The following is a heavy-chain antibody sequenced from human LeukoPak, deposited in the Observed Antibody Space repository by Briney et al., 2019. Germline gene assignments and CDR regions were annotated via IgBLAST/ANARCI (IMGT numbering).Heavy chain of an antibody. J-gene: IGHJ4*02. CDR1: GFTFSSYA. D-gene: IGHD3-10*01. Sequence: GGSLRLSCAASGFTFSSYAMSWVRQAPGKGLEWVSAISGSGGSTYYADSVKGRFTISRDNSKNTLYLQMNSLRAEDTAVYYCAKGDRGGRGSDWSFHYWGQGTLVTVSS. CDR3: AKGDRGGRGSDWSFHY. V-gene: IGHV3-23*01. CDR2: ISGSGGST.